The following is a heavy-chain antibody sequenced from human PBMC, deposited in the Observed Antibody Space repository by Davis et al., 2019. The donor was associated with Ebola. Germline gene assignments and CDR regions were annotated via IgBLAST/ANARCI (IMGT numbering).Heavy chain of an antibody. CDR3: AREGGLVRGVVIPWRYGMDV. CDR2: INAGNGNT. V-gene: IGHV1-3*01. Sequence: AASVKVSCKASGYTFTNYAMHWVRQAPGQRLEWMGWINAGNGNTKYSQKFQGRITITRDTSASTAYMELSSLRSEDTAMYHCAREGGLVRGVVIPWRYGMDVWGQGTTVTVSS. D-gene: IGHD3-10*01. J-gene: IGHJ6*02. CDR1: GYTFTNYA.